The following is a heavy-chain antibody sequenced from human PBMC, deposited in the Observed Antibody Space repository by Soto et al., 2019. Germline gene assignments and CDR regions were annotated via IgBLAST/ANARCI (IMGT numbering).Heavy chain of an antibody. CDR1: GGSFSGYY. V-gene: IGHV4-34*01. J-gene: IGHJ6*02. Sequence: SETLSHTCAVYGGSFSGYYWSWTRQCPGKGLEWIGGIHPSGITYYKPSLKSRVTLSVDTSKNHFSLKLTSVTAADTAIYFRARGPDQYKLGNVWGPGTTVTVSS. D-gene: IGHD7-27*01. CDR2: IHPSGIT. CDR3: ARGPDQYKLGNV.